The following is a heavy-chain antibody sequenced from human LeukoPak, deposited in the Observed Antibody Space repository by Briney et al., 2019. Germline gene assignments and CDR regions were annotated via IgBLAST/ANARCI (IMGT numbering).Heavy chain of an antibody. J-gene: IGHJ4*02. CDR2: IYSGGST. Sequence: GGSLRLSCAASGFTVSSNYMSWVRQAPGKGLEWVSVIYSGGSTYYADSAKGRFTISRDNSKNTLYLQMNSLRAEDTAVYYCARPFARDASYWGQGTLVTVSS. CDR1: GFTVSSNY. CDR3: ARPFARDASY. V-gene: IGHV3-66*02.